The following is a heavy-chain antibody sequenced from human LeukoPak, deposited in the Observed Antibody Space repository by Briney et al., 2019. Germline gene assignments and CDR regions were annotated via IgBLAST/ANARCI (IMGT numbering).Heavy chain of an antibody. V-gene: IGHV3-48*03. CDR1: GFTFSSYE. J-gene: IGHJ5*02. CDR3: AREEGSGYYNWFDP. D-gene: IGHD3-22*01. CDR2: ISSSGSTI. Sequence: PGGSLRLSCAASGFTFSSYEMNWVRQAPGKGLEWVSYISSSGSTIYYADSVKGRFTISRDNAKNSLYLQVNSLRAEDTAVYYCAREEGSGYYNWFDPWGQGTLVTVSS.